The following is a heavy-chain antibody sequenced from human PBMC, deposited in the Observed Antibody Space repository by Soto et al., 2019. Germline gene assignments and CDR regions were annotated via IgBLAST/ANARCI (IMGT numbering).Heavy chain of an antibody. V-gene: IGHV4-31*03. CDR3: ARWVGATSFDY. CDR1: GGSISSGGYY. Sequence: QVQLQESGPGLVKPSQTLSLTCTVSGGSISSGGYYWSWIRQHPGKGLEWIGYIYYSGSTYYNPSLKXRITXSXNTSKNQFSLKLSSVTAADTAVYYCARWVGATSFDYWGQGTLVTVSS. CDR2: IYYSGST. J-gene: IGHJ4*02. D-gene: IGHD1-26*01.